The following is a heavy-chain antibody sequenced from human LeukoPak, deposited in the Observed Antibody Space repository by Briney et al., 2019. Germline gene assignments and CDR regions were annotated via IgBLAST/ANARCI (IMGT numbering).Heavy chain of an antibody. V-gene: IGHV3-48*01. CDR1: GLTFSSYE. J-gene: IGHJ4*02. D-gene: IGHD6-19*01. CDR2: ISSSSSTI. Sequence: PGGSLRLSCAASGLTFSSYERNWVRQAPGKGLEWVSYISSSSSTIYYADSVKGRFTISRDNAKNSLYLQMNSLRAEDTAVYYCARAKEQWLANFDYWGQGTLVTVSS. CDR3: ARAKEQWLANFDY.